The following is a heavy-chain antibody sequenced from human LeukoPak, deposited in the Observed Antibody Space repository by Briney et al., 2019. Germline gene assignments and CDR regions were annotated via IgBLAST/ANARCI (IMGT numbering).Heavy chain of an antibody. Sequence: GGSLRLSCAASGFTFSSYSMNWVRQAPGKGLEWVSYISSGSSSMYYADSVKGRFTISRDNAKNSLYLQMNSLRAEDTAVYYCARDSYYYDSSGYYFRYFDLWGRGTLVTVSS. V-gene: IGHV3-48*04. CDR1: GFTFSSYS. D-gene: IGHD3-22*01. CDR3: ARDSYYYDSSGYYFRYFDL. CDR2: ISSGSSSM. J-gene: IGHJ2*01.